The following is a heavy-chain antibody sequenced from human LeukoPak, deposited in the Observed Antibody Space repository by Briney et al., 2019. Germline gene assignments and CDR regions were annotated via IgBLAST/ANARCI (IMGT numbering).Heavy chain of an antibody. V-gene: IGHV1-18*01. CDR2: TSAYNGNT. Sequence: ASVKVSCKASGYTFTSYGISWARQAPGQGLEWMGWTSAYNGNTNYAQKLQGRVTMTTDTSTSTAYMELRSLRSDDTAVYYCARGRTVTKRVDYWGQGTLVTVSS. D-gene: IGHD4-17*01. J-gene: IGHJ4*02. CDR1: GYTFTSYG. CDR3: ARGRTVTKRVDY.